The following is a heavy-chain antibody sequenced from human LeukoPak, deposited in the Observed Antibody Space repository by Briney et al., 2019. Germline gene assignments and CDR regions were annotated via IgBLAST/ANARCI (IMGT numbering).Heavy chain of an antibody. Sequence: PSETLSLTCTVSGGSISSSSYYWGWIRQPPGKGLEWIGSIYYSGSTYYNPSLKSRVTISVDTSKNQFSLRLSSVTAADTAVYYCARGAYSSGWLFDYWGQGTLVTVFS. CDR2: IYYSGST. CDR3: ARGAYSSGWLFDY. CDR1: GGSISSSSYY. D-gene: IGHD6-19*01. V-gene: IGHV4-39*07. J-gene: IGHJ4*02.